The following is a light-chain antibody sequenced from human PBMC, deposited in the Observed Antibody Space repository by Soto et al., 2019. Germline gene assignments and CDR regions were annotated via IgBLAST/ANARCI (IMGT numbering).Light chain of an antibody. J-gene: IGKJ3*01. Sequence: DIQMTQSPSSLSASVGDRVTITCRASQYISRYVNWYQQKPGKAPKFLIYGASDLERGVPSRFSGSGSGTDFTLTINSLQPEDFATYYCQQSYSRPLTFGPGTKVDIK. CDR2: GAS. CDR3: QQSYSRPLT. CDR1: QYISRY. V-gene: IGKV1-39*01.